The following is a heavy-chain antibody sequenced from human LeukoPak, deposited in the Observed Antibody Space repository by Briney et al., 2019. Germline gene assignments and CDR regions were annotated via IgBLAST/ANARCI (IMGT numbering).Heavy chain of an antibody. V-gene: IGHV1-46*01. J-gene: IGHJ4*02. CDR1: GYTFTSYY. D-gene: IGHD3-10*01. CDR3: ARATSMVRGVIMPYYFDY. Sequence: GASVKVSCKASGYTFTSYYMHWVRQAPGQGLEWMGIINPSSGSTGYAQKFQGKVTMTRDTSTSTVYMELSSLRSEDTAVYYCARATSMVRGVIMPYYFDYWGQGTLVTVSS. CDR2: INPSSGST.